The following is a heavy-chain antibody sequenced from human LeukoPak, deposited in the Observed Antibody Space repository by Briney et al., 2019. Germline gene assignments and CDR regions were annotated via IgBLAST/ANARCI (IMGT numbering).Heavy chain of an antibody. Sequence: SVKVSCKASGGTFSSYAISWVRQAPGQGLEWMGRIIPILGIANYAQKFQGRVTITADKSTSTAYMELSSLRSEDTAVYYCARLREKNMYYYGSGSYSFDYWGQGTLVTVSS. CDR2: IIPILGIA. CDR1: GGTFSSYA. J-gene: IGHJ4*02. V-gene: IGHV1-69*04. D-gene: IGHD3-10*01. CDR3: ARLREKNMYYYGSGSYSFDY.